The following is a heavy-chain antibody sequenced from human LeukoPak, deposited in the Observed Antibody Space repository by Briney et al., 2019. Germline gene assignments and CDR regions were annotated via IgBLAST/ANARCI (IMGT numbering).Heavy chain of an antibody. Sequence: GGSLRLSCAASGFTFSSYAMSWVRQAPGKGLEWVSATSGSGGSTYYADSVKGRFTISRDNSKNTLYLQMNSLRAEDTAVYYCAKSDSSGYYPLGYWGQGTLVTVSS. V-gene: IGHV3-23*01. J-gene: IGHJ4*02. CDR3: AKSDSSGYYPLGY. D-gene: IGHD3-22*01. CDR1: GFTFSSYA. CDR2: TSGSGGST.